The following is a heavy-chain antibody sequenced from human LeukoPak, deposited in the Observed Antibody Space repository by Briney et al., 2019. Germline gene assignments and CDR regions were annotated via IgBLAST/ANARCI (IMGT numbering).Heavy chain of an antibody. Sequence: PSETLSLTCAVYGGSFSGYYWTWIRQPPGKGLEWIVEINHSGSTNYNPSLKSRVTISVDTSKNQFSLRLSSVTAADTAVYYCARGHDYGDCPSGYWGQGTLVTVSS. J-gene: IGHJ4*02. D-gene: IGHD4-17*01. CDR3: ARGHDYGDCPSGY. CDR2: INHSGST. V-gene: IGHV4-34*01. CDR1: GGSFSGYY.